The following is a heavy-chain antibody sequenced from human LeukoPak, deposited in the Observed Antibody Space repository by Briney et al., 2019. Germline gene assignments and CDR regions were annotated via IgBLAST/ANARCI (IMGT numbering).Heavy chain of an antibody. CDR2: INWKSENI. CDR1: GFTFDNHA. D-gene: IGHD6-13*01. Sequence: GRSLRLSCAGSGFTFDNHAMHWVRQVPGKGLEWGSGINWKSENIGYADSVKGRFTISRDNARNSLYLQMTSLRPEDTALYYCAKDIGRYSSSWYRGIDYWGQGALVTVSS. J-gene: IGHJ4*02. CDR3: AKDIGRYSSSWYRGIDY. V-gene: IGHV3-9*01.